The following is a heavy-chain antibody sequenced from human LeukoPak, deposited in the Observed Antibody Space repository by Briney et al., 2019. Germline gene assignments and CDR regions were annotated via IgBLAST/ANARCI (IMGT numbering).Heavy chain of an antibody. CDR2: IYSGGST. D-gene: IGHD6-13*01. V-gene: IGHV3-66*01. CDR3: ARFSSSWYWPYYFQH. CDR1: GFTVSSNY. Sequence: GGSLRLSCAASGFTVSSNYMSWVRQAPGKGLEWVSVIYSGGSTYYADSVKGRFTISRDNSKNTLYLQMNSLRAEDTAVYYCARFSSSWYWPYYFQHWGQGTLVTVSS. J-gene: IGHJ1*01.